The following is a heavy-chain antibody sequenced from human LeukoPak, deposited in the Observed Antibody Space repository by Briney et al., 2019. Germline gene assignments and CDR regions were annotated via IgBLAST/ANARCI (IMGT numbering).Heavy chain of an antibody. V-gene: IGHV3-30*18. Sequence: GGSLRLSCAASGFTFSSYGMHWVRQAPGKGLEWVAVISYDGSNKYYADSVKGRFTISRDNSKNTLYLQMNSLRAEDTAVYYCAKDEEADSSGWYGDLSFGYGGQGTLVTVSS. CDR1: GFTFSSYG. CDR2: ISYDGSNK. D-gene: IGHD6-19*01. J-gene: IGHJ4*02. CDR3: AKDEEADSSGWYGDLSFGY.